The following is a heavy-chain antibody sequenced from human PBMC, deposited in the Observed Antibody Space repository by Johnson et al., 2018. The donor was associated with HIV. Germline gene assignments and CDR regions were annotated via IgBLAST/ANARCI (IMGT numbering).Heavy chain of an antibody. Sequence: QVQLVESGGGVVQPGRSLRLSCAASGFTFSSYGMHWVRQAPGKGLEWVAVISYDGSNKYYADSVKGRFTISRDNSKNTLYLQMNSLRAEDRAVYYCARDRYYDSSGSHAFDIWGQGTMVTVSS. J-gene: IGHJ3*02. CDR3: ARDRYYDSSGSHAFDI. D-gene: IGHD3-22*01. CDR2: ISYDGSNK. V-gene: IGHV3-30*03. CDR1: GFTFSSYG.